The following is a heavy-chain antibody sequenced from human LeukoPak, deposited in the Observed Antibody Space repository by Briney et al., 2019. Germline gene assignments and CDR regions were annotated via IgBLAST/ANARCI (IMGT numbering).Heavy chain of an antibody. CDR1: GFTFSSYA. D-gene: IGHD2-2*01. CDR2: ISYDGSNK. J-gene: IGHJ6*02. CDR3: ASVGGYRLLSNPLYYYYGMDV. Sequence: PGRSLRLSCAASGFTFSSYAMHWVRQAPGKGLEWVAVISYDGSNKYYADSVKGRFTISRDNSKNTLYLQMNSLRAEDTAVYYCASVGGYRLLSNPLYYYYGMDVWGQGTTVTVSS. V-gene: IGHV3-30-3*01.